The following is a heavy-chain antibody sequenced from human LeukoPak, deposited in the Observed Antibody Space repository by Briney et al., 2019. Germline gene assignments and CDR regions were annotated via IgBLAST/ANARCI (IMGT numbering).Heavy chain of an antibody. J-gene: IGHJ4*02. CDR1: GFTFSSCW. CDR3: AKADYGDFAFDY. D-gene: IGHD4-17*01. V-gene: IGHV3-7*05. Sequence: GGSLRLSCAASGFTFSSCWMTWVRQAPGKGLEWVANIKQDGNEKYYVDSVKGRFTIFRDNSKNTLSLQMNSLRAEDKAVYYCAKADYGDFAFDYWGQGTLVTVSS. CDR2: IKQDGNEK.